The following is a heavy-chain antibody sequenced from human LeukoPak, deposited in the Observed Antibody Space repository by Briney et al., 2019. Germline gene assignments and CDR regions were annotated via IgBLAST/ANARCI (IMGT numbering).Heavy chain of an antibody. J-gene: IGHJ6*02. CDR1: GYTFTSYG. V-gene: IGHV1-18*01. Sequence: ASVTVSCTASGYTFTSYGISWVRQAPGQELEWMGWISAYNGNTNYAQKLQGRVTMTTDTSTSTAYMELRSLRSDDTAVYYCARVTDLAYCGGDCYYYGMDVWGQGTTVTVSS. D-gene: IGHD2-21*01. CDR3: ARVTDLAYCGGDCYYYGMDV. CDR2: ISAYNGNT.